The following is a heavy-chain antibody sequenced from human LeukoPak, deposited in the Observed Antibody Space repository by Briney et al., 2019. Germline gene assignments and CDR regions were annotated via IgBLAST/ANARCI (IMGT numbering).Heavy chain of an antibody. CDR2: IIPIFGTA. D-gene: IGHD5-18*01. Sequence: SVKVSCKASGGTFSSYAISWVRQAPGQGLEWMGGIIPIFGTANYAQKFQGRVTITADESTSTAYMELSSLRSEDTAVYYCARDPKGGFSYGWGAFDIWGQGTMITVSS. CDR3: ARDPKGGFSYGWGAFDI. V-gene: IGHV1-69*13. CDR1: GGTFSSYA. J-gene: IGHJ3*02.